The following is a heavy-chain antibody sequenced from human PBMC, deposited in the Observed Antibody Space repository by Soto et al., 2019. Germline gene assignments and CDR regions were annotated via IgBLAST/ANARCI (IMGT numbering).Heavy chain of an antibody. CDR3: ARDLRFGELPGYYYYGMDV. J-gene: IGHJ6*02. V-gene: IGHV4-34*01. Sequence: KPSETLSLTCAVYVGSFSGYYWSWIRQPPGKGLEWIGEIDHSGSTNYNPSLKSRVTISVDTSKNQFSLKLSSVTAADTAVYYCARDLRFGELPGYYYYGMDVWGQGTTVTVSS. D-gene: IGHD3-10*01. CDR2: IDHSGST. CDR1: VGSFSGYY.